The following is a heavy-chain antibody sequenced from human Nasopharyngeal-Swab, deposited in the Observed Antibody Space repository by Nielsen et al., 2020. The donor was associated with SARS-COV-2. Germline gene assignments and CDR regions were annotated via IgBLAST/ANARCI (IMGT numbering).Heavy chain of an antibody. CDR1: GFIFSASA. Sequence: GESLKISCAASGFIFSASATHWVRQAPGKGLEWLGRIGDKDHNYATTYGASVKGRFTISRDDSKNTAFLQMDSLKTEDTALYYCTTDFYLDYWGQGTLVTVSS. J-gene: IGHJ4*02. V-gene: IGHV3-73*01. CDR3: TTDFYLDY. CDR2: IGDKDHNYAT.